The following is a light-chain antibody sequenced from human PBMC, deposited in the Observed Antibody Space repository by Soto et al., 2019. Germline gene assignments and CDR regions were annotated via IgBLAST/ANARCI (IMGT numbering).Light chain of an antibody. J-gene: IGKJ1*01. CDR3: QHYNTYSEA. CDR2: DGS. Sequence: DIKMTKSPSTLSTSVGARVTITFLATQSVSYWLAWYQQKPGKAPNLLIYDGSTLASGVPPRFSGGGFGTEFTLNISSLQPDDSAIYYCQHYNTYSEAFGHGTKVDI. V-gene: IGKV1-5*01. CDR1: QSVSYW.